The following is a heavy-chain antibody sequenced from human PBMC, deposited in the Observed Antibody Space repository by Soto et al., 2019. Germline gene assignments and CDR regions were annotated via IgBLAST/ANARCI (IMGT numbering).Heavy chain of an antibody. Sequence: GGSLRLSCAASGFTFSSYAMSWVRQAPGKGLEWVSAISGSGGSTYYADSVKGRFTISRDNSKNTLYLQMNSLRAEDTAVYYCAKVAALRFCSSTSCYSPSYYYYYMDVWGKGTTVTVSS. CDR3: AKVAALRFCSSTSCYSPSYYYYYMDV. CDR1: GFTFSSYA. D-gene: IGHD2-2*02. CDR2: ISGSGGST. V-gene: IGHV3-23*01. J-gene: IGHJ6*03.